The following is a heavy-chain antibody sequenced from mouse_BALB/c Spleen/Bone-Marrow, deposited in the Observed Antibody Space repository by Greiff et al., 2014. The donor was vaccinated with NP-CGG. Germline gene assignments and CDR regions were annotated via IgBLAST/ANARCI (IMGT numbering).Heavy chain of an antibody. Sequence: LQQSGSELVRPGASVKLSCKASGYTFTSYWMHWVKQRPGQGLEWIGNIYPGSGSTNYDEKFKSKATLTVDTSSSTAYMQLSSLTSEDSAVYYCTRDHDWVPDYWGQGTTLTVSS. CDR2: IYPGSGST. V-gene: IGHV1S22*01. D-gene: IGHD4-1*01. J-gene: IGHJ2*01. CDR3: TRDHDWVPDY. CDR1: GYTFTSYW.